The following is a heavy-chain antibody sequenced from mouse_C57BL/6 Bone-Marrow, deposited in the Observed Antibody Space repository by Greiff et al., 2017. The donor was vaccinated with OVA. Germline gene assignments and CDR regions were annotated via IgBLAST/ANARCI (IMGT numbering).Heavy chain of an antibody. Sequence: EVKLMESGPGMVKPSQSLSLTCTVSGYSITSGYDWHWIRHFPGNKLEWMGYISYSGSTNYNPSLKSRISLTPDKSKNHFFLKVNSVTTEDTAAYYCAREEGYCDCGWFAYWGQGTLVTVSA. CDR1: GYSITSGYD. J-gene: IGHJ3*01. CDR3: AREEGYCDCGWFAY. CDR2: ISYSGST. D-gene: IGHD2-13*01. V-gene: IGHV3-1*01.